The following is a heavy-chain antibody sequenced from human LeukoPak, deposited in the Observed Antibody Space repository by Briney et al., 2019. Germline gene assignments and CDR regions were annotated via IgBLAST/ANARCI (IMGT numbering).Heavy chain of an antibody. Sequence: PSETLSLTCAVYGGSFSGYYWSWIRQPPGKGLEWIGEINHSGSTNYNPSLKSRVTISVDTSKNQFSLKLSSVTAADTAVYYCARGPSYYDFWSGYIPFDYWGQGTLVTVSS. CDR3: ARGPSYYDFWSGYIPFDY. CDR2: INHSGST. D-gene: IGHD3-3*01. J-gene: IGHJ4*02. CDR1: GGSFSGYY. V-gene: IGHV4-34*01.